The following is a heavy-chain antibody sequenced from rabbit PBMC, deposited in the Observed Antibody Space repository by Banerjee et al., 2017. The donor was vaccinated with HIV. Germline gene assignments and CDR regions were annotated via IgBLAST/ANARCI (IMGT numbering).Heavy chain of an antibody. CDR3: ARDTGTSFSTYGMDL. CDR2: INAVTGKA. D-gene: IGHD7-1*01. Sequence: QEKIVGYGGDLVPPGGALTPPPKTSWFFFRNKARLCWVPPAPGKGLTWIACINAVTGKAVYASWAKGRFTFSKTSSTTVTLQMTSLTAADTATYFCARDTGTSFSTYGMDLWGPGTLVTVS. CDR1: WFFFRNKAR. V-gene: IGHV1S45*01. J-gene: IGHJ6*01.